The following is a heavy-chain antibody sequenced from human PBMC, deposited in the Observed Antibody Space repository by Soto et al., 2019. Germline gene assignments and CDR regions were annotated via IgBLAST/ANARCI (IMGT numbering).Heavy chain of an antibody. CDR2: IKQDGSEK. Sequence: EVQLVESGGGLVQPGGSLRLSCAASGFTFSTYWMSWVRQAPGKGLEWVANIKQDGSEKYYVDSVKGRFTISRDNAKNSLDLQMNSLRTEDTAVYFCARDTLGPFDYWGQGTLVTVS. CDR3: ARDTLGPFDY. V-gene: IGHV3-7*01. J-gene: IGHJ4*02. CDR1: GFTFSTYW. D-gene: IGHD1-26*01.